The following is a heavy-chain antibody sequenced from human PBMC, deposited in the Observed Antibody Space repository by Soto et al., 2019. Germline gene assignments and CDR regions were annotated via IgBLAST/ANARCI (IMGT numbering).Heavy chain of an antibody. CDR2: ISTYSTNT. V-gene: IGHV1-18*04. CDR3: ARWAGRVRDYGGPFDY. D-gene: IGHD4-17*01. J-gene: IGHJ4*02. Sequence: VQLLESGAEVKNPGASVTVSCKASGEFFTTYGISWVRQAPGQGLEWMGWISTYSTNTNYAPKFQGRLLLTADTSTTTAHMELRSLRPDDTAVYYCARWAGRVRDYGGPFDYWGQGSLVTVSP. CDR1: GEFFTTYG.